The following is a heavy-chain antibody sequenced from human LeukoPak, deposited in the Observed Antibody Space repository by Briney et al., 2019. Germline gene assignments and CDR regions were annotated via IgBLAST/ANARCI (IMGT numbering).Heavy chain of an antibody. CDR3: AKESAIGYFDY. CDR2: ISWNSGSI. V-gene: IGHV3-9*03. CDR1: GFTFDDYA. J-gene: IGHJ4*02. D-gene: IGHD2-2*02. Sequence: GGSLRLSCAASGFTFDDYAMHWVRQAPGKGLEWVSGISWNSGSISYADSVKGRFTISRDNAKNSLYLQMNSLRAEDMALYYCAKESAIGYFDYWGQGTLVTVSS.